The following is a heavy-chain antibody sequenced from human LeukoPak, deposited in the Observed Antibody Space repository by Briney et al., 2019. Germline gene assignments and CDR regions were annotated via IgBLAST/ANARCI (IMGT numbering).Heavy chain of an antibody. V-gene: IGHV3-21*01. CDR1: GFTFSSYS. J-gene: IGHJ3*02. CDR3: ARESQIGAFDI. Sequence: GGSLRLSCAASGFTFSSYSMNWVRQTPGKGLEWVSSISSSSSYIYYADSVKGRFTIYRDNAKNSLYLQMNSLRAEDTAVYYCARESQIGAFDIWGQGTMVTVSS. CDR2: ISSSSSYI.